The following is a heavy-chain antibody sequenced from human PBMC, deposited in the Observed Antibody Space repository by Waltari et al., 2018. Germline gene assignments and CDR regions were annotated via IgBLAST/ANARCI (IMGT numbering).Heavy chain of an antibody. D-gene: IGHD5-12*01. CDR1: GDSISRSSYY. Sequence: QLQLQESGPGLVKPSETLSLTCTVSGDSISRSSYYWGWIRQSPGTGLEWIGTIYYSGNTYYNPTLKSRVTISGDTSKNQFSLKLSSVTAADTAVYYCARHWKRNGYRFDPWGQGTLVTVSS. CDR3: ARHWKRNGYRFDP. J-gene: IGHJ5*02. V-gene: IGHV4-39*01. CDR2: IYYSGNT.